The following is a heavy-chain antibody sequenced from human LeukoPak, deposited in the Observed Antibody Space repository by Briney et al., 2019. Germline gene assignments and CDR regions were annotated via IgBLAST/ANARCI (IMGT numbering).Heavy chain of an antibody. V-gene: IGHV4-39*07. CDR2: IYYSGST. CDR1: GGSISSSSYY. J-gene: IGHJ4*02. D-gene: IGHD3-10*01. Sequence: SETLSLTCTVSGGSISSSSYYWGWIRQPPGKGLEWIGSIYYSGSTYYNPSLKSRVTISVDTSKNQFSLKLSSVTAADTAVYYCARDFYGYGSGSYRDTPFDYWGQGTLVTVSS. CDR3: ARDFYGYGSGSYRDTPFDY.